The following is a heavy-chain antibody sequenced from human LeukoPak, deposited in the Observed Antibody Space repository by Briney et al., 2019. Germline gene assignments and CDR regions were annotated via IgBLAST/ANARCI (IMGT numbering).Heavy chain of an antibody. CDR2: IIPIFGTA. CDR3: ARSRSIIITFVGVSVPQSSAYDI. D-gene: IGHD3-16*02. CDR1: GGTFSSYS. J-gene: IGHJ3*02. V-gene: IGHV1-69*05. Sequence: GASVNVSCKASGGTFSSYSISWVRQAPGQGLEWMGGIIPIFGTANYAQKFQGRVTITTDESTSTAYMELSSRRSEDTGVYYWARSRSIIITFVGVSVPQSSAYDIWGQGTMVTVSS.